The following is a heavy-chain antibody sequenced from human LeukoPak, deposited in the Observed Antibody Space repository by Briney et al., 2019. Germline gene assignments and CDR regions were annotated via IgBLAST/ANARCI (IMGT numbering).Heavy chain of an antibody. CDR1: GFTFSSYA. CDR2: ISYDGSNK. Sequence: GGSLRLSCAASGFTFSSYAMSWVRQAPGKGLEWVAVISYDGSNKYYADSVKGRFTISRDNSKNTLYLQMNSLRAEDTAVYYCARASEQWLVLDYWGQGTLVTVSS. CDR3: ARASEQWLVLDY. J-gene: IGHJ4*02. D-gene: IGHD6-19*01. V-gene: IGHV3-30-3*01.